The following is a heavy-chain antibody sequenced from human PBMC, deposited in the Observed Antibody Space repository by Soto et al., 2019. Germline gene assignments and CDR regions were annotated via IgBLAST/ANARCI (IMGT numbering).Heavy chain of an antibody. D-gene: IGHD3-10*01. CDR1: GFTFSSYS. CDR2: ISSSSSTI. CDR3: ARDYYGSGRLNAHNWFDP. Sequence: GGSLRLSCAASGFTFSSYSMNWVRQAPGKGLEWVSYISSSSSTIYYADSVKGRFTISRDNAKNSLYLQMNSLRDEDTAVYYCARDYYGSGRLNAHNWFDPWGQGTLVTVSS. V-gene: IGHV3-48*02. J-gene: IGHJ5*02.